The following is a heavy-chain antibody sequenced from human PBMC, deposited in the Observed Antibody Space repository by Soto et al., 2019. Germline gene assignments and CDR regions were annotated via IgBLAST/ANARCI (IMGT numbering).Heavy chain of an antibody. J-gene: IGHJ6*02. CDR2: IYPGDSDT. CDR3: ARNRTAGNYYYGMDV. Sequence: GESLKISCKGSGYSFTSYWIGWVRQMPGKGLEWMGIIYPGDSDTRYSPSFQGQVTISADKSISTAYLQWSSLKASDTAMYYCARNRTAGNYYYGMDVWGQGTTVTVSS. V-gene: IGHV5-51*01. CDR1: GYSFTSYW. D-gene: IGHD6-13*01.